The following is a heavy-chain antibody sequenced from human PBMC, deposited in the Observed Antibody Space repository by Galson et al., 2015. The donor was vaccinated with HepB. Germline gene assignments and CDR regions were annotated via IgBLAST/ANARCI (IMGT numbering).Heavy chain of an antibody. D-gene: IGHD3-16*02. CDR1: GFTFSDYY. V-gene: IGHV3-11*06. J-gene: IGHJ6*02. Sequence: SLRLSCAASGFTFSDYYMSWLRQAPGKGLEWVSYISSSSSYTNYADSVKGRFTISRDNAKNSLYLQMNSLRAEDTAVYYCARWESFKNYDYVWGSYRPHHYYYYGMDVWGQGTTVTVSS. CDR2: ISSSSSYT. CDR3: ARWESFKNYDYVWGSYRPHHYYYYGMDV.